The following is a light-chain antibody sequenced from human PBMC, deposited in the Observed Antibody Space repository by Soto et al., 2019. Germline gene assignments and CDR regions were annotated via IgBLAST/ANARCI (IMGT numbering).Light chain of an antibody. J-gene: IGKJ4*02. Sequence: DIQMTQSPSAMSASLGDRVTITCRASQGISNSLAWFQQKPGKVPKRLINAASTLQSGVPSRFSGSGAGTAFTLTISSLQPEDFATYYCLQYNSHPLTFGGGTKVEIK. V-gene: IGKV1-17*03. CDR3: LQYNSHPLT. CDR1: QGISNS. CDR2: AAS.